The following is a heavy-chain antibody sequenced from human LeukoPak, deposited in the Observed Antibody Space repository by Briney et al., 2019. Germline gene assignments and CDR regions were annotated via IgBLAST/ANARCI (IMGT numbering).Heavy chain of an antibody. V-gene: IGHV6-1*01. CDR2: TYYRSKWYN. J-gene: IGHJ3*02. CDR3: ASANIWFDAFDI. Sequence: SQTLSLTCAISGDSVSSNSAAWNWIRQSPSRGLEWLGRTYYRSKWYNDYAVSVKSRITTNPDTSKNQFSLQLNSVTPEDTAVYYCASANIWFDAFDIWGQGTMVTVSS. CDR1: GDSVSSNSAA. D-gene: IGHD3-10*01.